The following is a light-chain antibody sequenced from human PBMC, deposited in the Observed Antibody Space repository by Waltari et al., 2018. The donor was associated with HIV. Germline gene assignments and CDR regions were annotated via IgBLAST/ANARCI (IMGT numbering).Light chain of an antibody. V-gene: IGLV1-47*01. CDR2: TTT. CDR3: AAWDASRSGVV. Sequence: QSVLTQSPSASGTPGQRVTISCSGSNSKIGSNYVYWYQQLPGTTPRLLTYTTTRRPSGRPDRFSGSKSGTSASLAISGLRSEDEADYYCAAWDASRSGVVFGGGTKLTVL. J-gene: IGLJ2*01. CDR1: NSKIGSNY.